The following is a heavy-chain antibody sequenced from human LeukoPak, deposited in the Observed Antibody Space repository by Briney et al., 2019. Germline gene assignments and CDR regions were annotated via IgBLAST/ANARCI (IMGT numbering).Heavy chain of an antibody. V-gene: IGHV3-64*02. Sequence: PGSSLRLSCAASGFTFSSYAMHWVRQAPGKGLEYVSAISSNGGSTYYADSVKGRFTISRDNSKNTLYLQMGSLRAEDMAVYYCARGVAGMGGYFDYWGQGTLVTVSS. CDR2: ISSNGGST. J-gene: IGHJ4*02. CDR3: ARGVAGMGGYFDY. CDR1: GFTFSSYA. D-gene: IGHD6-19*01.